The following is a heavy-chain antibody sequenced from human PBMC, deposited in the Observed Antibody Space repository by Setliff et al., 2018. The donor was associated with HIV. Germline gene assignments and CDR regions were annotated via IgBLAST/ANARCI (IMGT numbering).Heavy chain of an antibody. V-gene: IGHV3-23*01. Sequence: GGSLRLSCAASGFTFTSYAVSWVRQAPGKGLEWVSAISGSGDTAYYADSVKGRFTISRDSSKSTLYLQMNGLRAEDTAVYYCAQDPRPDYTGQYFFFAYWGQGALVTVSS. CDR1: GFTFTSYA. D-gene: IGHD2-2*02. CDR3: AQDPRPDYTGQYFFFAY. CDR2: ISGSGDTA. J-gene: IGHJ4*02.